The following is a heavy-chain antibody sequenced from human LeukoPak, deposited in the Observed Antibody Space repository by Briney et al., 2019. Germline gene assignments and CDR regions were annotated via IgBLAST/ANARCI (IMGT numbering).Heavy chain of an antibody. CDR1: GYTFTDYY. V-gene: IGHV1-69*13. CDR2: IIPIFGTT. Sequence: SVKVSCKASGYTFTDYYIHWVRQAPGQGLEWMGGIIPIFGTTNYAQKLQGRVTITADESTSTAYMELSSLRSEDTAVYYCASRTYTYDSSGYYRRNYYFDYWGQGTLVTVSS. J-gene: IGHJ4*02. CDR3: ASRTYTYDSSGYYRRNYYFDY. D-gene: IGHD3-22*01.